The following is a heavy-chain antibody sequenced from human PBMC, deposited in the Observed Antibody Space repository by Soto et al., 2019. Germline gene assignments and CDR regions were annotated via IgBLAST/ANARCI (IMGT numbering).Heavy chain of an antibody. D-gene: IGHD2-21*01. CDR3: TAHSITTSGSHL. Sequence: EVQLVESGGDLVKPGGSLRLSCAASGFAFRDAWIHWVRQAPGKGPEWVGRIKSKANGATTEYGAPVKGRFTISRDDSTHPLFLQMDWLRTEDTAVYYCTAHSITTSGSHLWGPGTRVTVSS. CDR1: GFAFRDAW. V-gene: IGHV3-15*07. J-gene: IGHJ4*02. CDR2: IKSKANGATT.